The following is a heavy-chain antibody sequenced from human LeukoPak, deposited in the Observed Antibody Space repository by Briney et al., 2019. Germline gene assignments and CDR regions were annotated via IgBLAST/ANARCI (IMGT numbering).Heavy chain of an antibody. CDR3: ARERAPYNWNDSKGWFDP. J-gene: IGHJ5*02. CDR1: GGSINNYY. V-gene: IGHV4-4*07. Sequence: SETLSLTCTVSGGSINNYYWSWIRQPAGKGLEWIGRIYTSESTNYNPSLKGRVTLSIDTSRNQFSLNLDSMVAADTAVYYCARERAPYNWNDSKGWFDPWGQGTLVTVSS. D-gene: IGHD1-1*01. CDR2: IYTSEST.